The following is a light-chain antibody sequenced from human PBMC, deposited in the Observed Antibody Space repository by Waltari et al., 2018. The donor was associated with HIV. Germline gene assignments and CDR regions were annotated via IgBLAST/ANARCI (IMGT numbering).Light chain of an antibody. CDR2: DVN. CDR1: SSDIGRYNL. J-gene: IGLJ2*01. Sequence: QSALTPPASVSESLGQSLTISCSGTSSDIGRYNLVSWYQQHPGKAPKLIIYDVNKPPSGVSNRFSGSKSGNTASRTISGLQAEDEADYYCSSYAGARGGVFGGGTKLTVL. V-gene: IGLV2-23*02. CDR3: SSYAGARGGV.